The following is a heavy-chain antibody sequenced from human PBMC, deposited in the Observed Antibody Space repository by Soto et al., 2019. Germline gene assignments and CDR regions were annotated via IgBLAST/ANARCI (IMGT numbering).Heavy chain of an antibody. CDR3: ARDPGGSYDF. J-gene: IGHJ4*02. CDR1: GFTFSDYY. D-gene: IGHD1-26*01. Sequence: GGSLRLSCAASGFTFSDYYMDWVRQLPGKGLEWVGRTRNKANSYTTEYAPSVKGRFTISRHDSEDSMYLQMNSLKPEDTAVYYCARDPGGSYDFWGQGALVTVSS. V-gene: IGHV3-72*01. CDR2: TRNKANSYTT.